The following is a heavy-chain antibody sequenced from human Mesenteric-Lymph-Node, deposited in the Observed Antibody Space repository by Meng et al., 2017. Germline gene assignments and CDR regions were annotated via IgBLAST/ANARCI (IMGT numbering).Heavy chain of an antibody. CDR3: ATGVADFEY. J-gene: IGHJ4*02. CDR2: MNPNRGTT. CDR1: GYTFTSYD. Sequence: VLLGQAGAEVKKPGASVKVSCKASGYTFTSYDINWVRQGTGQGLEWMGWMNPNRGTTGYAQKFQGRVTMTRNISKSTAYMDLSSLRSEDTAVYYCATGVADFEYWGQGTLVTVSS. D-gene: IGHD6-19*01. V-gene: IGHV1-8*01.